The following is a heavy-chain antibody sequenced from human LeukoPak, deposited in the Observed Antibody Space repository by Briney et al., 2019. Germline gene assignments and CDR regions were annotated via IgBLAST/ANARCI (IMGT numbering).Heavy chain of an antibody. J-gene: IGHJ5*02. V-gene: IGHV1-69*01. Sequence: ASVKVSCKASGGTFNSSGISWVRQAPGQGLEWMGGIISFFGAAHYIQKFQGRLTITADESTSTTYMELSSLTSEDTAVYYCTRDPSVDYDLLSHWFDPWGQGTLVTVSS. D-gene: IGHD3-9*01. CDR3: TRDPSVDYDLLSHWFDP. CDR2: IISFFGAA. CDR1: GGTFNSSG.